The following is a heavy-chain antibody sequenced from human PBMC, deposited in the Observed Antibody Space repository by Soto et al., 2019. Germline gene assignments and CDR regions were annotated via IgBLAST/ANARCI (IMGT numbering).Heavy chain of an antibody. CDR2: IYWDDDK. CDR3: AKTMGWNWFAP. J-gene: IGHJ5*02. Sequence: QITLKESGPTLVKPTQTLTLTCTFSGFSLNTDGVAVGWIRQPPGKALEWLALIYWDDDKRYNPSLKTRLTVTKDTYKNQVVLTMTNMDPVDTATYYWAKTMGWNWFAPWGQGTLVTVSP. CDR1: GFSLNTDGVA. V-gene: IGHV2-5*02. D-gene: IGHD1-1*01.